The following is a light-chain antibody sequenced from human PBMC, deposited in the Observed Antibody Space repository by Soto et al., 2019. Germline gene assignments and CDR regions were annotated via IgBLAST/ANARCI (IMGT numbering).Light chain of an antibody. Sequence: QSVLTQPASVSGSPGQSITISCTGTSSDIGSYNRVSWYQQPPGTAPKLIIYEVNNRPSGVPDRFSGSKSGNTAYLTISGLHAEDEAHYYCNSFTTSSTYVFGTRTKVS. CDR1: SSDIGSYNR. CDR3: NSFTTSSTYV. CDR2: EVN. J-gene: IGLJ1*01. V-gene: IGLV2-18*02.